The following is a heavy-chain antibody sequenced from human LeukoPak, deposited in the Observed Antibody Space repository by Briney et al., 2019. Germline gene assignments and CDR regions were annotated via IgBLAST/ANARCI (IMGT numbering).Heavy chain of an antibody. D-gene: IGHD3-10*01. Sequence: SETLSLTCAVYGGSFSGYYWSWIRQPPGKGLEWIGEINHSGSTNYNPSLKSRVTISVDTSKNQFSLKLSSVTAADTAVYYCARGFKVTMVRGAVGFDPWGQGTLVTVSS. J-gene: IGHJ5*02. CDR1: GGSFSGYY. V-gene: IGHV4-34*01. CDR3: ARGFKVTMVRGAVGFDP. CDR2: INHSGST.